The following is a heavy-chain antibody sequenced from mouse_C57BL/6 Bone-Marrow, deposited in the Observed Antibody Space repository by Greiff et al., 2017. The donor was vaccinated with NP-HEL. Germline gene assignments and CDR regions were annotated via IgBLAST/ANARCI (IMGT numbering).Heavy chain of an antibody. Sequence: QVQLQQPGAELVKPGASVKMSCKASGYTFTSYWITWVKQRPGQGLEWIGDIYPGSGSTNYNEKFKSKATLTVDTSSSTAYMQLSSLTSEDSAVYYCARDYYGGSYGAWFAYWGQATLVTVSA. CDR3: ARDYYGGSYGAWFAY. D-gene: IGHD1-1*01. CDR2: IYPGSGST. J-gene: IGHJ3*01. CDR1: GYTFTSYW. V-gene: IGHV1-55*01.